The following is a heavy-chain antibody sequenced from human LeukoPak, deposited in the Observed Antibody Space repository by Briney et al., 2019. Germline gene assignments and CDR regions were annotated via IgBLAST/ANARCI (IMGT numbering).Heavy chain of an antibody. V-gene: IGHV4-39*01. CDR3: ASYGDYYLHFQH. CDR1: GGSISSSSYY. D-gene: IGHD4-17*01. Sequence: PSETLSLTCTVSGGSISSSSYYWGWIRQPPGKGLEWIGSIYYSGSTYYNPSPKSRVTISVDTSKNQFSLKLSSVTAADTAVYYCASYGDYYLHFQHWGQGTLVTVSS. CDR2: IYYSGST. J-gene: IGHJ1*01.